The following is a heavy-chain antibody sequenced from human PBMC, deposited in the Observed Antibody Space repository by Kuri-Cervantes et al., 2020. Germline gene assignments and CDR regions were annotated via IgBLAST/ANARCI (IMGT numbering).Heavy chain of an antibody. CDR1: GFTFSSYA. Sequence: GESLKISCAASGFTFSSYAMHWVRQAPGKGLEWVAVISYDGSNKYYADSVKGRFTISRDNSKNTLYLQMNSLRAEDTAVYYCARERALVAAGNLPLSFGYYYYYGMDVWGQGTTVTVSS. J-gene: IGHJ6*02. D-gene: IGHD6-13*01. CDR3: ARERALVAAGNLPLSFGYYYYYGMDV. CDR2: ISYDGSNK. V-gene: IGHV3-30-3*01.